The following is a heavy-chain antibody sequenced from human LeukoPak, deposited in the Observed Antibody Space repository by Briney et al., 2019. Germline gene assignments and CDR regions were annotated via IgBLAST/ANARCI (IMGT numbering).Heavy chain of an antibody. J-gene: IGHJ4*02. D-gene: IGHD3-10*01. Sequence: SQTLSLTCVISGDSVSSNSTAWNWIRPSPSRGLEWLGRTYFRSKWYNDYAVSVKSRITINTDTSKNQFSLHLNSVTPDDTAVYYCARGPGGRFDSWGQGTLVTVSS. CDR3: ARGPGGRFDS. V-gene: IGHV6-1*01. CDR1: GDSVSSNSTA. CDR2: TYFRSKWYN.